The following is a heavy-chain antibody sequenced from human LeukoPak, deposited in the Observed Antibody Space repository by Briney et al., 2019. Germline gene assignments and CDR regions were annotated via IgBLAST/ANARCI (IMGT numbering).Heavy chain of an antibody. CDR1: GFTFDDYG. J-gene: IGHJ4*02. V-gene: IGHV3-20*04. CDR3: AGGHFVPQGTNFDY. CDR2: INWNGGST. Sequence: GGSLRLSCAASGFTFDDYGMSWVRQAPGKGLEWVSGINWNGGSTGYADSVKGRFTISRDNAKNSLYLQMNSLRAEDTALYYCAGGHFVPQGTNFDYWGQGTLVTVSS. D-gene: IGHD2-2*01.